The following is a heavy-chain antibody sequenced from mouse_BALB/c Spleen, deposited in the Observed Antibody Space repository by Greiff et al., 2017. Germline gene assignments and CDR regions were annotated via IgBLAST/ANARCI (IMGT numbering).Heavy chain of an antibody. J-gene: IGHJ3*01. Sequence: VQRVESGPGLVQPSQSLSITCTVSGFSLTSYGVHWVRQSPGKGLEWLGVIWSGGSTDYNAAFISRLSISKDNSKSQVFFKMNSLQANDTAIYYCAREGVYDGYYWFAYWGQGTLVTVSA. CDR1: GFSLTSYG. CDR3: AREGVYDGYYWFAY. D-gene: IGHD2-3*01. V-gene: IGHV2-2*02. CDR2: IWSGGST.